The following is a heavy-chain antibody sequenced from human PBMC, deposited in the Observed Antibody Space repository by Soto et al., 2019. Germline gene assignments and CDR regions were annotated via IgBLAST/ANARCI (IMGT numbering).Heavy chain of an antibody. CDR2: VYIGGST. CDR3: ARQPRRDEGRFYYYYYMDV. Sequence: DVHLMESGGGLVRPGGSLRLSCAASGFSVSDYYMTWVRQAPGEGLDWVAVVYIGGSTYYADAVRGRFTISRDTSKNTVSLQRNSLRAEDTAVYYCARQPRRDEGRFYYYYYMDVWGNGATVTVSS. V-gene: IGHV3-66*04. J-gene: IGHJ6*03. CDR1: GFSVSDYY.